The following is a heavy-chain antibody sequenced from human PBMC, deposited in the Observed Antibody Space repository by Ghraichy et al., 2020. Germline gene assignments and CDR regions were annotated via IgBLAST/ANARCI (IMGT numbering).Heavy chain of an antibody. CDR2: VNHSGST. CDR3: ASSGDSRFDY. CDR1: GGSFSGYY. Sequence: SETLSLTCAVYGGSFSGYYWSWIRQPPGKGLEWIGEVNHSGSTNYNPSLKSRITISVDTSKNQISLKVSSVSAADTTVYYCASSGDSRFDYWGQGTLVTVSS. V-gene: IGHV4-34*01. D-gene: IGHD2-21*01. J-gene: IGHJ4*02.